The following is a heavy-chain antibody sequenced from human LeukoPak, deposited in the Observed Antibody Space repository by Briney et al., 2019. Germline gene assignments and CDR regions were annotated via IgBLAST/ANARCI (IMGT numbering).Heavy chain of an antibody. D-gene: IGHD3-10*01. Sequence: SETLSLTCAVSGGSISSSSYYWGWIRQPPGKGLEWIGSIYYSGSTNYNPSLKSRVTISVDTSKNQFSLKLSSVTAADTAVYYCARGIRGYYYGSGSPVNWFDPWGQGTLVTVSS. V-gene: IGHV4-39*07. CDR3: ARGIRGYYYGSGSPVNWFDP. J-gene: IGHJ5*02. CDR2: IYYSGST. CDR1: GGSISSSSYY.